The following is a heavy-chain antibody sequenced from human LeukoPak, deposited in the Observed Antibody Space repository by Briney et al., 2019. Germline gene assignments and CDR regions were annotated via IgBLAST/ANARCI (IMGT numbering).Heavy chain of an antibody. CDR1: GYSISSGYY. CDR3: AGGYCSGGRCSVSLYYYYMDV. Sequence: PTETLSLTCAVSGYSISSGYYWGWIRQPPGKGLEWIGSIYHSGSTYYNPSLKSRVTISVDTSKNQFSLKLSSVTAADTAVYYCAGGYCSGGRCSVSLYYYYMDVWGKGTTVTVSS. CDR2: IYHSGST. V-gene: IGHV4-38-2*01. J-gene: IGHJ6*03. D-gene: IGHD2-15*01.